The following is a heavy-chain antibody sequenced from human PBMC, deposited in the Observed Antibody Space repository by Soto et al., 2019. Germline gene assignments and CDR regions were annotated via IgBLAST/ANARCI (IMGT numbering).Heavy chain of an antibody. J-gene: IGHJ6*02. V-gene: IGHV1-46*01. CDR1: GYTFTSYY. Sequence: GASVKVSCKASGYTFTSYYMHWVRQAPGQGLEWMGIINPSGGSTSYAQKFQGRVTMTRDTSTSTVYMELSSLRPEDTAVYYCARADFGVALPVWGQGTTVTVSS. CDR3: ARADFGVALPV. CDR2: INPSGGST. D-gene: IGHD3-3*01.